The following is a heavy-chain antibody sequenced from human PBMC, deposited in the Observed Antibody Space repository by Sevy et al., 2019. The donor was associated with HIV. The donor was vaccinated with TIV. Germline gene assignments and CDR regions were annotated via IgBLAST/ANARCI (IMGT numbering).Heavy chain of an antibody. J-gene: IGHJ6*02. Sequence: GGSLRLSCAASGFTFSSYAMHWVRQAPGKGLEWVAVISYDGSNKYYADSVKGRFTISRDNSKNTLYLQMNSLRAEDTAVYYCARPYPLYSSSGHYYYGMDVWGQGTTVTVSS. CDR2: ISYDGSNK. CDR1: GFTFSSYA. V-gene: IGHV3-30*04. CDR3: ARPYPLYSSSGHYYYGMDV. D-gene: IGHD6-6*01.